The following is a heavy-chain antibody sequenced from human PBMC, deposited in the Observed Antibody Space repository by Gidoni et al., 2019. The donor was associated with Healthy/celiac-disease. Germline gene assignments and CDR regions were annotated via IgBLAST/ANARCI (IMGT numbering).Heavy chain of an antibody. Sequence: EVQPVESGGGLVQPAGSLRLPFAAAGFPFSRYEMNWVRQAPGKGLEWVSYISSSGSTIYYADSVKGRFTISRDNAKNSLYLQMNSLRAEDTAVYYCARDPTYSSSWYYFDYWGQGTLVTVSS. CDR1: GFPFSRYE. D-gene: IGHD6-13*01. CDR2: ISSSGSTI. V-gene: IGHV3-48*03. CDR3: ARDPTYSSSWYYFDY. J-gene: IGHJ4*02.